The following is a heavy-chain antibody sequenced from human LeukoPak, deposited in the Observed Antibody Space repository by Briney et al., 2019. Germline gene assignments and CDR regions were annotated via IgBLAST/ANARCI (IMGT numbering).Heavy chain of an antibody. J-gene: IGHJ4*02. CDR3: AREAHYYDSSGYYYGQGDYYFDY. CDR2: IYYSGST. Sequence: PSETLSLTCTVSGGSISSGGYYWSWIRQHPGKGLEWIGCIYYSGSTYYNPSLKSRVTISVDPSKNQFSLKLTSVTAADTAVYYCAREAHYYDSSGYYYGQGDYYFDYWGQGTLVTVSS. D-gene: IGHD3-22*01. CDR1: GGSISSGGYY. V-gene: IGHV4-31*03.